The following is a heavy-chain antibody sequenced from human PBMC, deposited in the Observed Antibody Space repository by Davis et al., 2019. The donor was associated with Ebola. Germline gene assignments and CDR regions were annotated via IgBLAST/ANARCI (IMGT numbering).Heavy chain of an antibody. J-gene: IGHJ4*02. CDR3: ARDRNQYDFWSGYWGNFDY. D-gene: IGHD3-3*01. V-gene: IGHV3-11*01. CDR2: ISSSGSMI. Sequence: PGGSLRLSCAASGFTFSDYYMSWIRQAPGKGLEWVSYISSSGSMIYYADSVKGRFTISRDNAKNSLYLQMNSLRAEDTAVYYCARDRNQYDFWSGYWGNFDYWGQGTLVTVSS. CDR1: GFTFSDYY.